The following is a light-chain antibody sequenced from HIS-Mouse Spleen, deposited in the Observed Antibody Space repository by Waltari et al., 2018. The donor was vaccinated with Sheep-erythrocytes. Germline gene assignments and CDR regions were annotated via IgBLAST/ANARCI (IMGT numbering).Light chain of an antibody. CDR2: DNN. CDR1: RSDVGGSNY. Sequence: QSALTQPRSVSGSPGQSVTISCTGTRSDVGGSNYVSWYQQHPGKAPKLMIYDNNKRPSGIPDRFSGSKSGTSATLGITGLQTGDEADYYCGTWDSSLSAVVFGGGTKLTVL. CDR3: GTWDSSLSAVV. J-gene: IGLJ2*01. V-gene: IGLV1-51*01.